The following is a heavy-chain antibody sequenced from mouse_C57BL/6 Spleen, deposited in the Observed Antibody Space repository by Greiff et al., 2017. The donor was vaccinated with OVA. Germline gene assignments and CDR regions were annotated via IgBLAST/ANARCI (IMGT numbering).Heavy chain of an antibody. J-gene: IGHJ2*01. CDR1: GFTFSDYG. Sequence: EVKLMESGGGLVKPGGSLKLSCAASGFTFSDYGMHWVRQAPEKGLEWVAYISSGSSTIYYADTVKGRFTISRDNAKYTLFLQMTSLRSEDTAMYYCARTIWNYFDYWGQGTTLTVSS. CDR3: ARTIWNYFDY. CDR2: ISSGSSTI. D-gene: IGHD1-1*02. V-gene: IGHV5-17*01.